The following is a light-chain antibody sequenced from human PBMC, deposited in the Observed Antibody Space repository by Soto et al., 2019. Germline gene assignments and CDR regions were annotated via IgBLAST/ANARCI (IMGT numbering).Light chain of an antibody. J-gene: IGKJ1*01. Sequence: DIRIYQYFPTVSGSEGERVTXTCRASQSISRWLAWYQQKSGKAPRLLIHDASILESGVPSRFSGSGSGTEFTLTISSLQPDDFAAYYCQQYNSFSPAFVQVTKVDI. CDR2: DAS. CDR1: QSISRW. CDR3: QQYNSFSPA. V-gene: IGKV1-5*01.